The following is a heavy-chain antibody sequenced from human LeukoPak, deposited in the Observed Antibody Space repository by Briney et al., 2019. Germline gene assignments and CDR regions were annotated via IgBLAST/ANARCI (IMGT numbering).Heavy chain of an antibody. CDR1: GGSISSGSYY. CDR2: IYTSGST. D-gene: IGHD1-26*01. V-gene: IGHV4-61*02. J-gene: IGHJ4*02. Sequence: PSQTLSLTCTVSGGSISSGSYYWSWIRQPAGKGLEWIGRIYTSGSTNYNPSLKSRVTISVDTSKNQFSLKLSSVTAADTAVYYCARNSGRDYFDYWGQGTLVTVSS. CDR3: ARNSGRDYFDY.